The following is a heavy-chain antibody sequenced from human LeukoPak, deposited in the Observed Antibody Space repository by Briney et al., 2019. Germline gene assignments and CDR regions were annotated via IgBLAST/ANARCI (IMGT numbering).Heavy chain of an antibody. J-gene: IGHJ4*02. CDR2: IYYSGST. D-gene: IGHD5-18*01. CDR1: GGSISSYY. V-gene: IGHV4-59*01. Sequence: ASETLSLTCTVSGGSISSYYWSWIRQPPGKRLEWIGYIYYSGSTSYNPSLKSRVTISVDTSKNQISLKLSSVTAADTAVYYCASNGYSCGSFDYWGQGTLVTVSS. CDR3: ASNGYSCGSFDY.